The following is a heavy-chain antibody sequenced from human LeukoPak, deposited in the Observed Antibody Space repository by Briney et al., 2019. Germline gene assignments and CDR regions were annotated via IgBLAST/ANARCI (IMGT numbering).Heavy chain of an antibody. Sequence: GGSLGLSCAASGFTFSDFWMSWVRQAPGKGLECVASTNEAGGDKYYVDSVKGRFTISRDNSKNSLSLQMNSLTAEDTAIYYCAIATTGRGAFGSWGQGALVSVSS. CDR3: AIATTGRGAFGS. CDR2: TNEAGGDK. V-gene: IGHV3-7*01. J-gene: IGHJ4*02. D-gene: IGHD1-1*01. CDR1: GFTFSDFW.